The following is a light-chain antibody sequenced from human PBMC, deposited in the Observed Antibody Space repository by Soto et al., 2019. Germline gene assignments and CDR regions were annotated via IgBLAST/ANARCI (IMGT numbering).Light chain of an antibody. V-gene: IGLV2-14*01. J-gene: IGLJ1*01. CDR1: SSDVGAYNY. Sequence: QSALTQPASVSGSPGQSITISCTGTSSDVGAYNYVSWYQHHPGKVPKLLIYEVTNRPSGVSDRFSGSKSGNTASLTISGLQAEDEADYYCTSYTRDTALVFGTGTKVTVL. CDR3: TSYTRDTALV. CDR2: EVT.